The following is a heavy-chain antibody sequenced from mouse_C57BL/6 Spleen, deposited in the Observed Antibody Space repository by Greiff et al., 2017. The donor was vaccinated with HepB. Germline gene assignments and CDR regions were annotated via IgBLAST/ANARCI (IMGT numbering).Heavy chain of an antibody. D-gene: IGHD1-1*01. V-gene: IGHV1-81*01. CDR1: GYTFTSYG. Sequence: QVQLKQSGAELARPGASVKLSCKASGYTFTSYGISWVKQRTGQGLEWIGEIYPRSGNTYYNEKFKGKATLTADKSSSTAYMELRSLTSEDSAVYFWARDYYGSSYWYFDVWGTGTTVTVSS. CDR2: IYPRSGNT. J-gene: IGHJ1*03. CDR3: ARDYYGSSYWYFDV.